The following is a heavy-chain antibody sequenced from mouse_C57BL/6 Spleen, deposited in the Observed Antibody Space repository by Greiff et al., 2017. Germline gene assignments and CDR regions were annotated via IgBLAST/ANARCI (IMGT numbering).Heavy chain of an antibody. CDR3: ARFSTKVAGDY. V-gene: IGHV1-50*01. J-gene: IGHJ2*01. CDR2: IDPSDSYT. CDR1: GYTFTSYW. D-gene: IGHD1-1*01. Sequence: VQLQQPGAELVKPGASVKLSCKASGYTFTSYWMQWVKQRPGQGLEWIGEIDPSDSYTNYNQKFKGKATLTVDTSSSTAYMQLSSLTSEDSAVYYCARFSTKVAGDYWGQGTTLTVSS.